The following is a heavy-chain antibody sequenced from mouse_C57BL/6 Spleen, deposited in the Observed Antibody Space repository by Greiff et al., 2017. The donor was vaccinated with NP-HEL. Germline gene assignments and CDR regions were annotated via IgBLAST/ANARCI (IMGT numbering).Heavy chain of an antibody. V-gene: IGHV5-4*03. CDR3: ARGAYYSNPFAY. D-gene: IGHD2-5*01. J-gene: IGHJ3*01. CDR2: ISDGGSYT. CDR1: GFTFSSYA. Sequence: EVMLVESGGGLVKPGGSLKLSCAASGFTFSSYAMSWVRQTPEKRLEWVATISDGGSYTYYPDNVKGRFTISRDNAKNNLYLQMSHLKSEDTAMYYCARGAYYSNPFAYWGQGTLVTVSA.